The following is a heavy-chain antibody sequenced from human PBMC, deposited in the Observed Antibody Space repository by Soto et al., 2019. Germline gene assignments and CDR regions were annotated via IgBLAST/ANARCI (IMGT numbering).Heavy chain of an antibody. D-gene: IGHD3-9*01. CDR1: GGTFSSYA. V-gene: IGHV1-69*13. CDR2: IIPIFGTA. J-gene: IGHJ6*02. CDR3: AGVDDILTGYKVTAGYYYYGMDV. Sequence: ASVKVSCKASGGTFSSYAISWVRQAPGQGLEWMGGIIPIFGTANYAQKFQGRVTITADESTSTAYMELSSLSSEHTAVYYCAGVDDILTGYKVTAGYYYYGMDVWGQGTTVTVSS.